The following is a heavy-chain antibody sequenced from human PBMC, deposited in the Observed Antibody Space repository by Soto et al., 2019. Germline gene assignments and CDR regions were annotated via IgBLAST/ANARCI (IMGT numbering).Heavy chain of an antibody. Sequence: QLQLQESGPGLVKPSETLSLTCTVSGGSISGSNYYWGWIRQPPGKGLEWIDSIYYSGSIYYNPSLKSRVATSVDTSKNQFYLKLSSVTAADTAVYYCARQGGLRRELLGRFDYWGQGFLVTVSS. V-gene: IGHV4-39*01. D-gene: IGHD3-16*01. J-gene: IGHJ4*02. CDR2: IYYSGSI. CDR1: GGSISGSNYY. CDR3: ARQGGLRRELLGRFDY.